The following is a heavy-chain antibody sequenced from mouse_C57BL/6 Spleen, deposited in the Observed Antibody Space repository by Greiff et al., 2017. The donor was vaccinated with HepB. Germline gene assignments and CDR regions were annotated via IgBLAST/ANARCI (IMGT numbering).Heavy chain of an antibody. D-gene: IGHD2-4*01. CDR1: GFTFSSYG. CDR2: ISSGGSYT. J-gene: IGHJ1*03. V-gene: IGHV5-6*01. CDR3: ARPYDYDGTWYFDV. Sequence: EVQRVESGGDLVKPGGSLKLSCAASGFTFSSYGMSWVRQTPDKRLEWVATISSGGSYTYYPDSVKGRFTISRDNAKNTLYLQMSSLKSEDTAMYYCARPYDYDGTWYFDVWGTGTTVTVSS.